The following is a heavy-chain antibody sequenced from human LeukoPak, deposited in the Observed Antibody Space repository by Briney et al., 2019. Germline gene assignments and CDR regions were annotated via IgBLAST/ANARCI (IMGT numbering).Heavy chain of an antibody. D-gene: IGHD3-3*01. V-gene: IGHV1-8*01. Sequence: ASVKVSCKASGYTFTSYDIHWVRQATGHGLEWMGWMNPNSGNTGYAQKFQGRVTMTRNTSISTDYMELSSLRSEDTAVYYCARGKTDFWSEDYYYYMDVWGKGTTVTVSS. J-gene: IGHJ6*03. CDR1: GYTFTSYD. CDR3: ARGKTDFWSEDYYYYMDV. CDR2: MNPNSGNT.